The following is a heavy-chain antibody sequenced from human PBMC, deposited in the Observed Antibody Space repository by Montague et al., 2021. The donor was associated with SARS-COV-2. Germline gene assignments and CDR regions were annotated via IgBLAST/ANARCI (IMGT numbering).Heavy chain of an antibody. CDR1: GGSISSSSYY. D-gene: IGHD3-10*01. Sequence: SETLSLTCTVSGGSISSSSYYWGWIRQPPGRGLEWVGSISYSGRTYFSPSLKSRLTISVDSSENQFSLRLSSVTAADTAVYYCASSYYYGSGTYVYNYYMDVWGKGTTVTVPS. J-gene: IGHJ6*03. V-gene: IGHV4-39*01. CDR2: ISYSGRT. CDR3: ASSYYYGSGTYVYNYYMDV.